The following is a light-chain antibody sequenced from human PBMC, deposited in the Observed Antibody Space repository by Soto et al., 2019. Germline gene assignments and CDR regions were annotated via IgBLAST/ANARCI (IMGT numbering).Light chain of an antibody. CDR3: EHYVYPQWT. CDR1: QSVSHN. V-gene: IGKV3-15*01. Sequence: EIVMTQSPATLSVSPGEGATLSCRASQSVSHNLAWYQQKPGQAPRLLIYGASTRATGIPTRFSGSGSGTEFTLTISSLQSEDFAVYYCEHYVYPQWTFGPGTKVEIK. J-gene: IGKJ1*01. CDR2: GAS.